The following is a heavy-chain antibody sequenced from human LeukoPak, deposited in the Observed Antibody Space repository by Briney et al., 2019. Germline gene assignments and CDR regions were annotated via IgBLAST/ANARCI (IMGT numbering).Heavy chain of an antibody. V-gene: IGHV4-59*08. CDR1: GGSISSYY. Sequence: PSETLSLTCAVSGGSISSYYWSWIRQPPGKGLEWIGYIYYSGSTTYNPSLKSRGTISVDTSKNQFSLKLSSVTAADTAVYYCARLHSSGWSGPYYFDYWGQGTLVTVSS. CDR3: ARLHSSGWSGPYYFDY. J-gene: IGHJ4*02. D-gene: IGHD6-19*01. CDR2: IYYSGST.